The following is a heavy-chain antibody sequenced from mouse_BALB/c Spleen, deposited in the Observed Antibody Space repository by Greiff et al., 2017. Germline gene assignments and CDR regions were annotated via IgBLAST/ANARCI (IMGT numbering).Heavy chain of an antibody. D-gene: IGHD1-1*01. CDR2: ISYDGSN. Sequence: EVQLQQSGPGLVKPSQSLSLTCSVTGYSITSGYYWNWIRQFPGNKLEWMGYISYDGSNNYNPSLKNRISITRDTSKNQFFLKLNSVTTEDTATYYCARDYYGSILWGQGTSVTVSS. J-gene: IGHJ4*01. CDR3: ARDYYGSIL. V-gene: IGHV3-6*02. CDR1: GYSITSGYY.